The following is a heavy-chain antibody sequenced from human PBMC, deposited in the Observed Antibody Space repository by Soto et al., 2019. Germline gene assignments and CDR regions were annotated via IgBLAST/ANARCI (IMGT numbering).Heavy chain of an antibody. CDR3: ARENDDFWSGYYSCFDY. J-gene: IGHJ4*02. V-gene: IGHV1-18*01. CDR1: GYTFTSYG. Sequence: ASVKVSCKASGYTFTSYGISWVRQAPGQGLEWMGWISAYNGNTNYAQKLQGRVTMTTDTSTSTAYMELRSLRSDDTAVYYCARENDDFWSGYYSCFDYWGQGTLVTVSS. CDR2: ISAYNGNT. D-gene: IGHD3-3*01.